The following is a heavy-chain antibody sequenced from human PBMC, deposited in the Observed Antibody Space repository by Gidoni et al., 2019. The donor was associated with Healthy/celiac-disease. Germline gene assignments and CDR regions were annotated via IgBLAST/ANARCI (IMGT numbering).Heavy chain of an antibody. CDR3: AKDSDGGYSNYFDY. D-gene: IGHD4-4*01. V-gene: IGHV3-23*01. CDR2: ISGSGGST. J-gene: IGHJ4*02. Sequence: EVQLLESGGGLVQPGGSLRLSFAASGFTFSSYAMSWVRQAPGKGLEWVSAISGSGGSTYYADSVKGRFTISRDNSKNTLYLQMNSRRAEETAVYYCAKDSDGGYSNYFDYGGQGTLVTVSS. CDR1: GFTFSSYA.